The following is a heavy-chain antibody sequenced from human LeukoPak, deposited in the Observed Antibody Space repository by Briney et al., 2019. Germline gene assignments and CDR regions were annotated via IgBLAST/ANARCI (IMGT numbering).Heavy chain of an antibody. V-gene: IGHV3-49*04. D-gene: IGHD6-19*01. CDR2: IRSKAYGGTT. CDR1: GFTFGGYA. CDR3: TRVSGWYGGYFDY. J-gene: IGHJ4*02. Sequence: GGSLRLSCTASGFTFGGYAMSWVRQAPGKGLEWVGFIRSKAYGGTTEYAASVKGRFTISRDDSKSIAYLQMNSLKTEDTAVYYCTRVSGWYGGYFDYWGQGTLVTVSS.